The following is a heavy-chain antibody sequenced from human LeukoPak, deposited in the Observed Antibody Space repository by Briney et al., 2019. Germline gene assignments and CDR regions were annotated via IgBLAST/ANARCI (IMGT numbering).Heavy chain of an antibody. CDR1: GFTFSSYG. CDR2: IWYDGSNK. V-gene: IGHV3-33*06. Sequence: GGSLRLSCAASGFTFSSYGMHWVRQAPGKGLEWVAVIWYDGSNKYYADSVKGRFTISRDNSKNTLYLQMNSLRAEDTAVNYCAKQKSVVPAAIETGDNPYYFDYWGQGTLVTVSS. J-gene: IGHJ4*02. CDR3: AKQKSVVPAAIETGDNPYYFDY. D-gene: IGHD2-2*02.